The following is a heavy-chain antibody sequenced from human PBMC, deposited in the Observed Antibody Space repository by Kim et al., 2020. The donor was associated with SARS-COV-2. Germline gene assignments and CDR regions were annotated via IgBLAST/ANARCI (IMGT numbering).Heavy chain of an antibody. CDR2: IWYDGSNK. J-gene: IGHJ4*02. CDR3: ARDGSGSYPTYCFDY. V-gene: IGHV3-33*01. D-gene: IGHD3-10*01. CDR1: GFSFSSYG. Sequence: GGSLRLSCAASGFSFSSYGMHWVRQAPGKGLEWVAVIWYDGSNKYYADSVKGRFTISRDNSKNTLYLQMNSLRAEDTAVYYCARDGSGSYPTYCFDYGGQGTLVTVSS.